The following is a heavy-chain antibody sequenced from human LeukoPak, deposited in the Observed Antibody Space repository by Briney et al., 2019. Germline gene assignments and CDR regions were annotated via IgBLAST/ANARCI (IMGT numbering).Heavy chain of an antibody. J-gene: IGHJ4*02. V-gene: IGHV3-48*04. CDR3: ARMNYVSSGWGAPFDD. CDR2: IRCSSTRI. Sequence: GGSLRLSCASSGFTFSSYNMNWVRQAPGKGLEWVSYIRCSSTRIDYAASVRGRFTISRDNAKSSLYLQVNSLRAEDTAVYYCARMNYVSSGWGAPFDDWGQGTLVTVSS. CDR1: GFTFSSYN. D-gene: IGHD1-7*01.